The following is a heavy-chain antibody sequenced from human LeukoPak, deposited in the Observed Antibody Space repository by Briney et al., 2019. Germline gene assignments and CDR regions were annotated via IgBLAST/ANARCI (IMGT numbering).Heavy chain of an antibody. CDR2: ISGSGGST. CDR1: GFTFSSYA. D-gene: IGHD3-10*01. CDR3: AKAGRPVSKYYFDY. V-gene: IGHV3-23*01. Sequence: GGSLRLSCAASGFTFSSYAMSWVRQAPGKGLEWVSGISGSGGSTYYGESVKGRFTISRDNSKNTLYLQVNSLRAEDTAVYYCAKAGRPVSKYYFDYWGQGTLVTISS. J-gene: IGHJ4*02.